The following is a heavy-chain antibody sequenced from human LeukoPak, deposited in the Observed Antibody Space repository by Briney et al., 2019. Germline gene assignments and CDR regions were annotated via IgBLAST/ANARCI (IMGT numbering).Heavy chain of an antibody. J-gene: IGHJ4*02. CDR2: IYSSGTT. CDR3: ARAPAGCGGTCAFDH. Sequence: SETLSLTCTVSGASMRNSFWSWIRQPAGKGLEWIGRIYSSGTTNYNPSLKSQVTLSVATSENQFSLRLTSVTAADTALYYCARAPAGCGGTCAFDHWGQGILVTVSS. CDR1: GASMRNSF. V-gene: IGHV4-4*07. D-gene: IGHD2-15*01.